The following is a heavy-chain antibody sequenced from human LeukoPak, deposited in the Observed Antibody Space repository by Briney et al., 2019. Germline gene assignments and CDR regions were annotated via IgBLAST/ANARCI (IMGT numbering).Heavy chain of an antibody. V-gene: IGHV4-31*03. J-gene: IGHJ6*02. Sequence: SETLSLTCTVSGGSISSGGYYWSWIRQHPGKGLEWIGYIYYSGSTYYNPSLKSRVTMSVDTSKNQFSLKLSSVTAADTAVYYCASTLRKITIFGVVTTHGMDVWGQGTTVTVSS. CDR1: GGSISSGGYY. CDR3: ASTLRKITIFGVVTTHGMDV. D-gene: IGHD3-3*01. CDR2: IYYSGST.